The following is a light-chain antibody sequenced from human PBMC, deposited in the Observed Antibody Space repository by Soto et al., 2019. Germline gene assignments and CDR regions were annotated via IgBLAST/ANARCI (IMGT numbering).Light chain of an antibody. Sequence: EIQMTQSPSALSVSVGDSVTLTCRASQSIGTSLAWYQQKPGRAPKVLIYDVSTLERGVPSRFSGSQFGSEFTLTISGLQPDDFATYYCQQYTNFATFGQGTNV. CDR2: DVS. J-gene: IGKJ1*01. CDR3: QQYTNFAT. CDR1: QSIGTS. V-gene: IGKV1-5*01.